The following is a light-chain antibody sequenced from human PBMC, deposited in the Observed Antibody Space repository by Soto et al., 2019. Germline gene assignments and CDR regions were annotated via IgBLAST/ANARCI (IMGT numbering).Light chain of an antibody. CDR1: QSVSASF. CDR2: GAS. V-gene: IGKV3-20*01. CDR3: QQFVSSRYF. J-gene: IGKJ2*01. Sequence: PGETATLSCRASQSVSASFLSWYQQKPGQAPRLVMYGASNRATGVPDTFIGSGSGTDFTLTVRRLEPEDFGVYYCQQFVSSRYFFGQGTKLEIK.